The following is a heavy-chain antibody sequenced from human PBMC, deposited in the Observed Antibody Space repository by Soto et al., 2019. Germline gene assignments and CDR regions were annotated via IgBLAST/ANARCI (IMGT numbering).Heavy chain of an antibody. Sequence: ASVKVSCKASGYTFTSYYMHWVRQAPGQGLEWMGIINPSGGSTSYAQKFQGRVTMTRDTSTSTVYMELSSLRSEDTAVYYCARSGYSYGSAPYYFDYWGQGTLVTVSS. CDR1: GYTFTSYY. D-gene: IGHD5-18*01. V-gene: IGHV1-46*01. CDR2: INPSGGST. CDR3: ARSGYSYGSAPYYFDY. J-gene: IGHJ4*02.